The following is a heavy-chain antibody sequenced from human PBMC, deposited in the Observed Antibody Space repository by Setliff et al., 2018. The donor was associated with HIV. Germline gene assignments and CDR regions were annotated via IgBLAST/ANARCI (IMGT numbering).Heavy chain of an antibody. CDR3: TTKPPAADFQH. D-gene: IGHD2-2*01. J-gene: IGHJ1*01. CDR1: GFTFSNAW. Sequence: PGGSLRLSCAASGFTFSNAWMDWVRQAPGKGLEWVGRIKSKTDGGTTDYTAPVKGRFTISRDDSKNTLYLQMNSLKTEDTAIYYCTTKPPAADFQHWGQGTLVTVS. CDR2: IKSKTDGGTT. V-gene: IGHV3-15*07.